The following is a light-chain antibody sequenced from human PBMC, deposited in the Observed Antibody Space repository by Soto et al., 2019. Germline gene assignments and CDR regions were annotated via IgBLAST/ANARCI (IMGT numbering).Light chain of an antibody. J-gene: IGKJ4*01. Sequence: DIQLTQSPSFLSASVGDRVTITCRASQGISSYLAWYQQKPGKAPNLLIYAASTLQSGVPSRFSGSGSGTEFTLTISSLLPEDFATYYCQQFNTYSFGGGTKVEIK. CDR2: AAS. CDR3: QQFNTYS. V-gene: IGKV1-9*01. CDR1: QGISSY.